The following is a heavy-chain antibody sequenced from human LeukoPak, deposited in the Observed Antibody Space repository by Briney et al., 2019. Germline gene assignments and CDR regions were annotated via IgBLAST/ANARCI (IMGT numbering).Heavy chain of an antibody. CDR2: IIHSGST. V-gene: IGHV4-34*12. CDR1: GCSFNGYY. D-gene: IGHD2-15*01. J-gene: IGHJ6*03. CDR3: GRVGGVTVAATSYYVEV. Sequence: PSETLSLTCAVNGCSFNGYYWTWIRQPPGKGLEWIGEIIHSGSTTYYPSLMSRLTISVDKSKHQFSLNLRSVTAADTAVYYCGRVGGVTVAATSYYVEVWGEGSTVSVSS.